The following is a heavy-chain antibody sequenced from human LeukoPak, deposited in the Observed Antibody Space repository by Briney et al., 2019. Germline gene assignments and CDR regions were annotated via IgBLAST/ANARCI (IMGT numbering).Heavy chain of an antibody. Sequence: APVKVSCKASGYTFTSYAMHWVRQAPGQRLEWMGWINAGNGNTKYSQKFQGRVTITRDTSASTAYIELSSLRSEDTAVYYCARDSTVGATDYSDYWGQGTLVTVSS. CDR3: ARDSTVGATDYSDY. D-gene: IGHD1-26*01. V-gene: IGHV1-3*01. J-gene: IGHJ4*02. CDR2: INAGNGNT. CDR1: GYTFTSYA.